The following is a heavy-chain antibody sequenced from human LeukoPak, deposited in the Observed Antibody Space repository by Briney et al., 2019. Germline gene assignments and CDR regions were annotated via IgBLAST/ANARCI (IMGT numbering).Heavy chain of an antibody. J-gene: IGHJ4*02. CDR1: GFTFSSYA. Sequence: PGGSLRLSCAASGFTFSSYALHWVRQAPGKGLEWVAVMSCDGTTKYYADSVKGRFTISRDNAKNTLYLQMNSLRAEDTAVYYCARGATYAYYQDYWGQGTLVTVSS. D-gene: IGHD1-26*01. CDR2: MSCDGTTK. V-gene: IGHV3-30-3*01. CDR3: ARGATYAYYQDY.